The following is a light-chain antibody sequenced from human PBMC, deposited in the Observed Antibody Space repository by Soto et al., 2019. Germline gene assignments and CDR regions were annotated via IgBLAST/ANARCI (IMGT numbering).Light chain of an antibody. CDR3: SSFTSSSTYV. CDR2: DVT. CDR1: NSNVGAYKF. J-gene: IGLJ1*01. Sequence: QSALTQPASVSGSPGQSITISCTGNNSNVGAYKFVSWYQHHPGKAPKLIIYDVTTRPSGVSNRFSGSKSGDTASLTISGLQSEDEADYYCSSFTSSSTYVFGTGTKVTVL. V-gene: IGLV2-14*03.